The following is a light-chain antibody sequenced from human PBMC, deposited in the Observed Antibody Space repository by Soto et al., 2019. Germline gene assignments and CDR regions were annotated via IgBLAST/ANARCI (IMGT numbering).Light chain of an antibody. CDR3: QQYKNWPRT. CDR2: GAS. J-gene: IGKJ1*01. Sequence: ETVMTQSAATLSVSPGERATLSCRASQSVSSNLAWYQQKPGQAPRLLIYGASTRVTGIPARFSGSGSGPEFTLTISSLQSEDFAVYYCQQYKNWPRTFGQGTKVEIK. V-gene: IGKV3-15*01. CDR1: QSVSSN.